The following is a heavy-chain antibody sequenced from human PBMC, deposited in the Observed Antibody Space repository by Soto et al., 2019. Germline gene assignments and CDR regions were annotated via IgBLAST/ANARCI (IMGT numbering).Heavy chain of an antibody. D-gene: IGHD3-10*01. J-gene: IGHJ6*02. Sequence: EVQLLESGGGLVQPGGSLRLSCAASGFTFSSYAMSWVRQAPGKGLEWVSAISGSGGSTYYADSVKGRFTISRDNSKNTLYLQMNSLRAEDTAVYYCAKDMNYYGSESSYGMDVWGQGTTVTVSS. CDR3: AKDMNYYGSESSYGMDV. CDR2: ISGSGGST. V-gene: IGHV3-23*01. CDR1: GFTFSSYA.